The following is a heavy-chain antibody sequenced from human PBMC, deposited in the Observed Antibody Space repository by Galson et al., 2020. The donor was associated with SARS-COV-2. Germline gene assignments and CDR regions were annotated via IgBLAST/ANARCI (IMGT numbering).Heavy chain of an antibody. D-gene: IGHD3-22*01. CDR3: ARVQYYYDSSGPGFDY. CDR1: GFTFSDYY. Sequence: SCAASGFTFSDYYMSWIRQAPGKGLEWVSYISSSGSTIYYADSVKDRFTISRDNAKNSLYLQMNSLRAEDTAVYYCARVQYYYDSSGPGFDYWGQGTLVTFSS. J-gene: IGHJ4*02. V-gene: IGHV3-11*01. CDR2: ISSSGSTI.